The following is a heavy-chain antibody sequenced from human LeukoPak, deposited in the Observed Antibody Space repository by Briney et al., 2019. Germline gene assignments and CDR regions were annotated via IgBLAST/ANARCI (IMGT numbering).Heavy chain of an antibody. CDR2: IYHSGST. CDR3: AASQLWYSSGWYYFDY. J-gene: IGHJ4*02. V-gene: IGHV4-59*01. CDR1: GGSISSYY. D-gene: IGHD6-19*01. Sequence: SETLSLTCTVSGGSISSYYWSWIRQPPGKGLEWIGYIYHSGSTNYNPSLKSRVTISVDTSKNQFSLKLSSVTAADTAVYYCAASQLWYSSGWYYFDYWGQGTLVTVSS.